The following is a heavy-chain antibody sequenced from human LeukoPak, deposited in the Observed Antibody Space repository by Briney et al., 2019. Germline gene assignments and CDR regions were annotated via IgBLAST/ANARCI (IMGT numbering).Heavy chain of an antibody. J-gene: IGHJ4*02. Sequence: ASVKVSCKASGYTFTSYGISWVRQAPGQGLEWMGWISAYNGNTNYAQKLQGRVTMTTDTSTSTAYMELRSLRSDDTAVYYCASSAGMVRGKYYFDYWGQGTLVTVSS. D-gene: IGHD3-10*01. V-gene: IGHV1-18*01. CDR2: ISAYNGNT. CDR3: ASSAGMVRGKYYFDY. CDR1: GYTFTSYG.